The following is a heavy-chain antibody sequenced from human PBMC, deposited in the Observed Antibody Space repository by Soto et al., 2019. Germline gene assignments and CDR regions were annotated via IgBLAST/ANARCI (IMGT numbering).Heavy chain of an antibody. J-gene: IGHJ4*02. CDR2: MNPKSANT. CDR1: RYTFISYD. V-gene: IGHV1-8*01. Sequence: ASVKVSCKASRYTFISYDINWVRQAPGQGLEWMGWMNPKSANTGYAQTFQGRVTMTRNTSIGTANMKLSSLRSEDTAVYYCARSPSWETTVTPYYFDQWGQGTLVTVSS. CDR3: ARSPSWETTVTPYYFDQ. D-gene: IGHD4-4*01.